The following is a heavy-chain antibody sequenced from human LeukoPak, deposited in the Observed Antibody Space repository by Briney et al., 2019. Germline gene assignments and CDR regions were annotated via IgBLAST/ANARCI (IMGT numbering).Heavy chain of an antibody. CDR2: INHSGST. V-gene: IGHV4-39*07. J-gene: IGHJ5*02. Sequence: PSETLSLTCTVSGGSISSSSYYWSWIRQPPGKGLEWIGEINHSGSTNYNPSLKSRVTISVDTSKNQFSLKLSSVTAADTAVYYCARDRGYSSSWYSTGGSWFDPWGQGTLVTVSS. D-gene: IGHD6-13*01. CDR1: GGSISSSSYY. CDR3: ARDRGYSSSWYSTGGSWFDP.